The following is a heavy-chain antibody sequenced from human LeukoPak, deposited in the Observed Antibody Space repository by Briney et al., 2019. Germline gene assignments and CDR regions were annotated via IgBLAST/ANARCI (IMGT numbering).Heavy chain of an antibody. D-gene: IGHD3-10*01. CDR2: MYTSGST. V-gene: IGHV4-4*07. CDR3: ARDLWYGAGRVFDI. Sequence: SETLSLTCTVSGGSISSYYWSWIRQPAGKGLEWIGRMYTSGSTNYNASLKSRVTISVDTSKNQFSLKLSSVSAADTAVYYCARDLWYGAGRVFDIWGQGTMVTVSS. CDR1: GGSISSYY. J-gene: IGHJ3*02.